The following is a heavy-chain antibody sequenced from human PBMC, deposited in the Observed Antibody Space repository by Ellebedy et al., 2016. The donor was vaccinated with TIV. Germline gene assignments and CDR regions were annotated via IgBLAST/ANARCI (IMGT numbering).Heavy chain of an antibody. Sequence: AASVKVSCKASGYTFTSYGISWVRQAPGQGLEWMGWISAHNGNTNYAQKLQGRVTMTTDTSTSTAYMELRSLRSDDTAVYYCARDHLEDVVLTEYFQHWGQGTLVTVSS. CDR3: ARDHLEDVVLTEYFQH. V-gene: IGHV1-18*01. D-gene: IGHD6-6*01. CDR2: ISAHNGNT. CDR1: GYTFTSYG. J-gene: IGHJ1*01.